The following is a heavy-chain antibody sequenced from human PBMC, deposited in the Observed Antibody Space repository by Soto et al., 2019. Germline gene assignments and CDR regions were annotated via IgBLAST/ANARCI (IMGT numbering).Heavy chain of an antibody. D-gene: IGHD7-27*01. Sequence: EVQLVESGGGLVQPGRSLRLSCAASGFTFDDYAMHWVRQAPGKGLEWVSGIRWNSGSIGYADSVKGRFTISRDNAKNSLYLQMNSLRAEDTALYYCAKARSAVLTEDWFDPWGQGTLVTVSS. V-gene: IGHV3-9*01. J-gene: IGHJ5*02. CDR3: AKARSAVLTEDWFDP. CDR2: IRWNSGSI. CDR1: GFTFDDYA.